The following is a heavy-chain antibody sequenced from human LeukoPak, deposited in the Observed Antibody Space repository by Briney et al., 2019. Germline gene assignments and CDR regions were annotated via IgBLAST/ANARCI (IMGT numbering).Heavy chain of an antibody. J-gene: IGHJ4*02. CDR3: AKTFNLKAAGDY. D-gene: IGHD6-13*01. Sequence: GGSLTLSCLPSGFTFSNYSMSWVRQPPGKGLEWVSAISASGGTAFYADSVKGRFTISRDNSKSTLYLQLNSLRAEDTALYYCAKTFNLKAAGDYWGQGTLVTVSS. CDR2: ISASGGTA. CDR1: GFTFSNYS. V-gene: IGHV3-23*01.